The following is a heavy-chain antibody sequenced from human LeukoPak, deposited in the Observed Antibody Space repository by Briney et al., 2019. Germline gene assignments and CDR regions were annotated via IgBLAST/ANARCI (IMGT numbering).Heavy chain of an antibody. V-gene: IGHV4-31*03. CDR3: ARAAPNYYDSSGSLRNPYFDY. J-gene: IGHJ4*02. CDR1: GGSISSGGYY. Sequence: SETLSLTCTVSGGSISSGGYYWSWIRQHPGKGLEWIGYIYYSGSTYYNPSLKSRVTISVDTSKNQFSLTLISVTAADTAVYFCARAAPNYYDSSGSLRNPYFDYWGQGTLVTVSS. D-gene: IGHD3-22*01. CDR2: IYYSGST.